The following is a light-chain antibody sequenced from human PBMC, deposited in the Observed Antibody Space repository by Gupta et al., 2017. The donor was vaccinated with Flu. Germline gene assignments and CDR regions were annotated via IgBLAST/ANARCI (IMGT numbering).Light chain of an antibody. CDR3: QQRSNWPLT. Sequence: GERATLSCRASQSISSYLAWYQPKPGQAPRLLIYDASNRATGIPARFSGSGSGTDFTLTISSLEPEDFAVYYCQQRSNWPLTFGGGTKVEIK. J-gene: IGKJ4*01. V-gene: IGKV3-11*01. CDR2: DAS. CDR1: QSISSY.